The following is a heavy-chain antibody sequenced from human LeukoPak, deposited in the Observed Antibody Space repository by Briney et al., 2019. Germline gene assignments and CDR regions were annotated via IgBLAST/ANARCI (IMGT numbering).Heavy chain of an antibody. Sequence: AVTVSRKASGYTFTSYGIRRVRQAPGQGLEWMGGISAYNGNTDYAQKLQGRVTMTTDTSTSTAYMELRSLRSDDTAVYYCARDRAGVFDYWGQGTLVTVSS. CDR2: ISAYNGNT. CDR1: GYTFTSYG. J-gene: IGHJ4*02. V-gene: IGHV1-18*01. D-gene: IGHD3-10*01. CDR3: ARDRAGVFDY.